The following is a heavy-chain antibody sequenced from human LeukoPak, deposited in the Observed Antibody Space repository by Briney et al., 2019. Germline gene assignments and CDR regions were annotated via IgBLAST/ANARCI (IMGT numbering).Heavy chain of an antibody. J-gene: IGHJ4*02. V-gene: IGHV3-66*01. CDR1: GFTVSSNY. D-gene: IGHD5-12*01. CDR3: AIPWGDLIVATIDPGDY. CDR2: IYSGGST. Sequence: GGSLRLSCAASGFTVSSNYMSWVRQAPGKGLEWVSVIYSGGSTYYADSVKGRFTISRDNSKNTLYLQMNSLRAEDTAVYYCAIPWGDLIVATIDPGDYWGQGTLVTVSS.